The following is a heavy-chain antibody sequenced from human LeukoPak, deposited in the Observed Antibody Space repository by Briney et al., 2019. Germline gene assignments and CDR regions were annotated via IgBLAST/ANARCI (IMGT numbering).Heavy chain of an antibody. D-gene: IGHD1-26*01. J-gene: IGHJ4*02. CDR1: GYSFTSYD. Sequence: ASVKVSCKASGYSFTSYDINGVRQAPGQGLEWMGWINPNSGGTNYAQKFQGRVPMTRDKSISTAYMALSRLRSDDTAVYYCAREDKCELLLDYWGKGNVVTVSS. V-gene: IGHV1-2*02. CDR3: AREDKCELLLDY. CDR2: INPNSGGT.